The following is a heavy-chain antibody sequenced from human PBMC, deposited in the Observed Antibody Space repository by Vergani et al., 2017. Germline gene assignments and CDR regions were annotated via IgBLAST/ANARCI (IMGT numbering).Heavy chain of an antibody. CDR2: ISGSGGNT. Sequence: DVRLVESGGGVVQPGGSLRLSCAASGFTFSSYAMTWVRLAPGKGLQWVSAISGSGGNTFYTDSVKGRFTISRDNSKSTLYLQMNSLRTEDTAVYYCATKSCGTPGCQIGYFREWGQGTLVTVSS. J-gene: IGHJ1*01. V-gene: IGHV3-23*04. D-gene: IGHD1-1*01. CDR1: GFTFSSYA. CDR3: ATKSCGTPGCQIGYFRE.